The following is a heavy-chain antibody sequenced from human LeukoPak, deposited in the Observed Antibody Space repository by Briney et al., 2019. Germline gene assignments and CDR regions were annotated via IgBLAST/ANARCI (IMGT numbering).Heavy chain of an antibody. D-gene: IGHD3-3*02. Sequence: GGSLRLSCAASGFIFSNYAMRWVRQAPGKGLEWVAVMSYDRTTTFYGDSVEGRFTISRDNSKNTLYLQMNSLRPEDTAVYYCAREVTSIFDIDYWGQGTLVTVSS. CDR1: GFIFSNYA. J-gene: IGHJ4*02. CDR3: AREVTSIFDIDY. V-gene: IGHV3-30*04. CDR2: MSYDRTTT.